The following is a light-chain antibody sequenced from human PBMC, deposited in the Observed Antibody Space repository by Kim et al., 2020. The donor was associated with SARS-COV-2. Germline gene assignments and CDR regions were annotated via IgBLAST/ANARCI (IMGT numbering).Light chain of an antibody. V-gene: IGLV3-19*01. J-gene: IGLJ3*02. CDR3: NSRDRSGNHGV. Sequence: ALGQTVRITCQGDSLRNYFESWYQQRPGQAPVLVMYARTIRPSGIADRFSCSRSGNTASLTITGAQVEDEAEYYCNSRDRSGNHGVFGSGTQLTVL. CDR2: ART. CDR1: SLRNYF.